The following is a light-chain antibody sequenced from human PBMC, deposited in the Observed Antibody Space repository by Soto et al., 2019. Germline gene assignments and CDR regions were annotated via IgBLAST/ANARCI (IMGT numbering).Light chain of an antibody. J-gene: IGLJ7*01. CDR1: SSDVGGYNY. CDR3: SSYTSSSTAV. V-gene: IGLV2-14*01. CDR2: EVS. Sequence: QSALTQPASVSGSPGQSITISCTGTSSDVGGYNYVSWYQQHPGKAPKLMIYEVSNRPSGVSNRFSGSKSGNTASLTISGLAAEDEDDYYCSSYTSSSTAVFGGGTQLTVL.